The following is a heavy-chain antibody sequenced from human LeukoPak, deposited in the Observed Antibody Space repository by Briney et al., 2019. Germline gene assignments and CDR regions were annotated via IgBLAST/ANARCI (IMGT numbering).Heavy chain of an antibody. D-gene: IGHD2-15*01. CDR3: AKDSSEDYYYYYYMDV. Sequence: GGSLRLSCAASGFTFSSYGMHWVRQAPGKVLEWVAVISYDGSNKYYADSVKGRFTISRDNSKNTLYLQMNSLRAEDTAVYYCAKDSSEDYYYYYYMDVWGKGTTVTVSS. V-gene: IGHV3-30*18. J-gene: IGHJ6*03. CDR1: GFTFSSYG. CDR2: ISYDGSNK.